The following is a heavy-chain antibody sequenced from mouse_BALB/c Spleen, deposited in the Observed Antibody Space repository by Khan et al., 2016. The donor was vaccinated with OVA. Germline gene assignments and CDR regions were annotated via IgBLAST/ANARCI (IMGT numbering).Heavy chain of an antibody. V-gene: IGHV3-2*02. CDR2: ISYSGST. J-gene: IGHJ2*01. Sequence: EVQLQESGPGLVKPSQSLSLTCTVTGYSITSGYGWNWIRQFPGNKLEWMGYISYSGSTNYNPSLKSRISITRDTSKKQVFLQLNSVTTEDTATYYCARTARIKYWGQGTTLTVSS. CDR1: GYSITSGYG. D-gene: IGHD1-2*01. CDR3: ARTARIKY.